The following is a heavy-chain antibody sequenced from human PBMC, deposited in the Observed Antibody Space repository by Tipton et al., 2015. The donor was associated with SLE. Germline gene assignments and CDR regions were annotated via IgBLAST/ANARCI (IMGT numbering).Heavy chain of an antibody. D-gene: IGHD3-22*01. J-gene: IGHJ4*02. CDR1: GGSVSSSSSY. CDR2: IYYYGTT. V-gene: IGHV4-39*07. Sequence: TLSLTCTVSGGSVSSSSSYWGWIRQPPGQGLEWIGSIYYYGTTYYNPSLKSRVTISVDTPKNQFSLNLSSVTAADTAVYYCARDEFRYDTTGYHLLCHFDFWGQGTLVTVSS. CDR3: ARDEFRYDTTGYHLLCHFDF.